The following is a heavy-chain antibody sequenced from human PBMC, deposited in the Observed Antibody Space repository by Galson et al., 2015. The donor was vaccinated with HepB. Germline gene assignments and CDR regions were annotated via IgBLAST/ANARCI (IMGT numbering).Heavy chain of an antibody. V-gene: IGHV1-8*01. Sequence: QGLEWMGWMNPNSGNTGYAQKFQGRVTMTRNTSISTAYMELSSLRSEDTAVYYCARDLGTPYGDYVDSWGQGTLVTVSS. CDR3: ARDLGTPYGDYVDS. CDR2: MNPNSGNT. J-gene: IGHJ4*02. D-gene: IGHD4-17*01.